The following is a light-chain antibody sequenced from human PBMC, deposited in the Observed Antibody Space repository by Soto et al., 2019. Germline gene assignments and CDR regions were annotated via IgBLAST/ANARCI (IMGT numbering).Light chain of an antibody. CDR3: SSFTTSSTLV. J-gene: IGLJ1*01. CDR1: SSDVGSFDS. V-gene: IGLV2-14*01. Sequence: QSALTQPASVSGSPGQPITLSCTGTSSDVGSFDSVAWYQHNPGKAPKLMIYDVSNRPSGVSSRFSGSKSGNTASLSISGLQTEDEANYYCSSFTTSSTLVFGTGTKLTVL. CDR2: DVS.